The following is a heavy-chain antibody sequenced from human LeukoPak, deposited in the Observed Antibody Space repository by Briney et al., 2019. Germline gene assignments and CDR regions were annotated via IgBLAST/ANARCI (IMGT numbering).Heavy chain of an antibody. V-gene: IGHV3-23*01. CDR1: GFTLSSYA. J-gene: IGHJ4*02. D-gene: IGHD3-16*02. CDR3: AKDSRGYYDYVWGSYLRG. CDR2: ISGSGGST. Sequence: GGSLRLSCAASGFTLSSYAMSWVRQAPGKGLEWVSAISGSGGSTYYADSVKGRFTISRDNSKNTLYLQMNSLRAEDTAVYYCAKDSRGYYDYVWGSYLRGWGQGTLVTVSS.